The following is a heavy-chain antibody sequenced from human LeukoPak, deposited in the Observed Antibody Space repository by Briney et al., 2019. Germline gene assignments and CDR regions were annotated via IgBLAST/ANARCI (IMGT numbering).Heavy chain of an antibody. CDR2: ISGSGGST. CDR1: GFTFSSYA. CDR3: AKVDLPWLVLNWFDP. Sequence: PGGSLRLSCAASGFTFSSYAMSWVRQAPGKGLEWVSAISGSGGSTYYADSVKGRFTISRDNSKNTLYLQMNSLRAEDTAVYYCAKVDLPWLVLNWFDPWGQGTLVTVSS. V-gene: IGHV3-23*01. J-gene: IGHJ5*02. D-gene: IGHD6-19*01.